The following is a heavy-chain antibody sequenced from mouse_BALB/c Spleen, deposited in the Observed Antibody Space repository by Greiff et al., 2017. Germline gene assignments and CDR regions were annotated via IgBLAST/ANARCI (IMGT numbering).Heavy chain of an antibody. D-gene: IGHD1-1*01. V-gene: IGHV1S81*02. CDR3: AREGDYASAWFAY. Sequence: VQLQQPGAELVKPGASVKLSCKASGYTFTSYWMHWVKQRPGQGLEWIGEINPSNGRTNYNEKFKSKATLTVDKSSSTAYMQLSSLTSEDSAVYYCAREGDYASAWFAYWGQGTLVTVSA. J-gene: IGHJ3*01. CDR2: INPSNGRT. CDR1: GYTFTSYW.